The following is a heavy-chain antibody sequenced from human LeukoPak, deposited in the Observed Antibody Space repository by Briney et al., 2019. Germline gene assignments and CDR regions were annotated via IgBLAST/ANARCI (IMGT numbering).Heavy chain of an antibody. D-gene: IGHD3-3*01. Sequence: SETLSLTCTVSGGSVSSYYWSWIRQPPGKGLEWIGYIYYSGSTNYSPSLKSRVTISVDTSKSQVSLKLSSVTAADTAVHYCARGFSFFDPWGQGTLVTVSS. CDR2: IYYSGST. CDR3: ARGFSFFDP. CDR1: GGSVSSYY. J-gene: IGHJ5*02. V-gene: IGHV4-59*02.